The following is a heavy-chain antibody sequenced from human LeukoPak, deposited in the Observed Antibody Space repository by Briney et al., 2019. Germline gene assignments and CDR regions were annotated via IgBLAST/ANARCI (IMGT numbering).Heavy chain of an antibody. Sequence: GGSLRLSCAAYGFTFNTYGMNWVRQAPGKGLEWVSSISSSSSYIYYADSVKGRFTISRDNAKNSLYLQMNSLRAEDTAVYYCARGYYDSSGIDYWGQGTLVTVSS. J-gene: IGHJ4*02. V-gene: IGHV3-21*01. CDR3: ARGYYDSSGIDY. D-gene: IGHD3-22*01. CDR2: ISSSSSYI. CDR1: GFTFNTYG.